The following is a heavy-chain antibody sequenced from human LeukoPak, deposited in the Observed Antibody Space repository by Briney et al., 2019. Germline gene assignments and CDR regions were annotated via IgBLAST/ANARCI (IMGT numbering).Heavy chain of an antibody. CDR3: ARESGSGSVH. J-gene: IGHJ4*02. Sequence: SETLSLTCAVSGGSISSSNWWSWVRQPPGKGLEWIGNVYYGGSANYSPPLRNRVTISVAMSTSQVSLKLSSVTAADTAVYYCARESGSGSVHWGQGIQVIVSS. CDR1: GGSISSSNW. CDR2: VYYGGSA. V-gene: IGHV4-4*02. D-gene: IGHD3-10*01.